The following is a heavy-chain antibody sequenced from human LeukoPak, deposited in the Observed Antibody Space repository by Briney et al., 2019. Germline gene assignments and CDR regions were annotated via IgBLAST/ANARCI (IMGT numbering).Heavy chain of an antibody. J-gene: IGHJ6*02. D-gene: IGHD6-13*01. V-gene: IGHV3-33*01. CDR1: GFTFSSYG. Sequence: GGSLRLSCAASGFTFSSYGMHWVRQAPGKGLEWVAVIWYDGSNKYYAYSVKGRFTISRDNSKNTLYLQMNSRRAEDTAVYYCARDPKTGYISYYYYYGMDVWGQGTTVTVSS. CDR2: IWYDGSNK. CDR3: ARDPKTGYISYYYYYGMDV.